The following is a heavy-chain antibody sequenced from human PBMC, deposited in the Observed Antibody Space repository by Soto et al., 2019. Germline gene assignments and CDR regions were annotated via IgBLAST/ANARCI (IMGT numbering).Heavy chain of an antibody. Sequence: QLQLQESGSGLVKPSQTLSLTCAVSGGSISSVDHSWSWIRQPPGKGLEWVGYIFHSANTYYNPSLKSRVTISVDRSKNHVSLRLSAVTAADTAVYYCARGIGVVGRKLYLDSWGQGTLVTVSS. V-gene: IGHV4-30-2*01. CDR2: IFHSANT. CDR1: GGSISSVDHS. CDR3: ARGIGVVGRKLYLDS. J-gene: IGHJ4*02. D-gene: IGHD3-3*01.